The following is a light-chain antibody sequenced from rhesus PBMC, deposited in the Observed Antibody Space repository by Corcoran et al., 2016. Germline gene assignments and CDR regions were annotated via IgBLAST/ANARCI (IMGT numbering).Light chain of an antibody. CDR1: QGISSY. CDR2: DAT. CDR3: QHYKSYPYS. V-gene: IGKV1-28*02. J-gene: IGKJ2*01. Sequence: DIQMTQSPSSLSASVGDNVTITCRASQGISSYLNWFQQKPGKAPKLLIYDATTLQSGVPSRFSGNGSGTDFTLTISSLKPEDFANYYCQHYKSYPYSFGQGTKVEIK.